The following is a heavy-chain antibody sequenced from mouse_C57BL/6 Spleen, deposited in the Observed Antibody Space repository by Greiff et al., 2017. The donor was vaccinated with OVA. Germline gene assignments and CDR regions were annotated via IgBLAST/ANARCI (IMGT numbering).Heavy chain of an antibody. CDR2: IRSKSNNYAT. D-gene: IGHD2-4*01. Sequence: EVKLQESGGGLVQPKGSLKLSCAASGFSFNNYAMNWVRQAPGKGLEWVARIRSKSNNYATYYADSVKDRFTISRDDSAGLLYLQMNNSKTEDTSVDYCVRGGYDYGVLFAYWGQGTLVTVSA. CDR1: GFSFNNYA. V-gene: IGHV10-1*01. CDR3: VRGGYDYGVLFAY. J-gene: IGHJ3*01.